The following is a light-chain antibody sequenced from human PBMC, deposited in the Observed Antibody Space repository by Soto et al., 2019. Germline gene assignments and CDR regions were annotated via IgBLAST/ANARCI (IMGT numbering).Light chain of an antibody. CDR1: QGIRID. J-gene: IGKJ1*01. CDR3: LQDYNFPWT. V-gene: IGKV1-6*01. Sequence: ALQMTQSPSSLSASVGDRVTITCRASQGIRIDLGWYQQKPGKAPKLLIYAASTLQTGVPSRFSGSGSGTDFTLTISSLQPEDFATYYCLQDYNFPWTFGHGTKVEIK. CDR2: AAS.